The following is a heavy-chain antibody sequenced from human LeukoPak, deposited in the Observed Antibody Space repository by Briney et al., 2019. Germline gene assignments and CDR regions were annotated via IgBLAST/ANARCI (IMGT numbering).Heavy chain of an antibody. CDR3: ARDGAERNFDY. J-gene: IGHJ4*02. D-gene: IGHD3-16*01. V-gene: IGHV3-48*03. CDR2: ISSSGSTI. CDR1: GFTFSSYE. Sequence: GGSLRLSCAASGFTFSSYEMNWVRQAPGKGLEWVSYISSSGSTIYYADSVKGRSTISRDNAKNSLYLQMNSLRAEDTAVYYCARDGAERNFDYWGQGTLVTVSS.